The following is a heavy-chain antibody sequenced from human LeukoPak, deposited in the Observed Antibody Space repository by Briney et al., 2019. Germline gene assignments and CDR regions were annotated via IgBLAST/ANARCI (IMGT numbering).Heavy chain of an antibody. CDR2: ILSKTSGGTT. J-gene: IGHJ5*02. V-gene: IGHV3-15*07. Sequence: GGSLRLSCAASGFSISNAWMNWVRQAPGKGLEWVGRILSKTSGGTTDYATPVKGRFTISRDDSKNMLYLHMNSLQIEDTAVYYCADYYASGSYPPWGQGTLVTVSS. CDR3: ADYYASGSYPP. D-gene: IGHD3-10*01. CDR1: GFSISNAW.